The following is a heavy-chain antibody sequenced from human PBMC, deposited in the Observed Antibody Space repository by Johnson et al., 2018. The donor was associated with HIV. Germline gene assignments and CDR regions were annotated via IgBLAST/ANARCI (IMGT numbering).Heavy chain of an antibody. J-gene: IGHJ3*02. V-gene: IGHV3-30-3*01. CDR1: GFSFSNYA. CDR2: ISYDGSNK. CDR3: ASGVTARAPVFI. D-gene: IGHD6-6*01. Sequence: QVQLVESGGGLVQSGGSLRLSCAASGFSFSNYAMHWVRQAPGKGLEWVAVISYDGSNKYYPNSLKGRFTISRDNSKNTLYLQMNLLRPEDTAVYYCASGVTARAPVFIWGQGTMVTVSS.